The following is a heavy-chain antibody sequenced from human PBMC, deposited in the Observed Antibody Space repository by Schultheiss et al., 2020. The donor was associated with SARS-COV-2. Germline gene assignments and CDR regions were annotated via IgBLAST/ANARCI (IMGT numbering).Heavy chain of an antibody. Sequence: GGSLRLSCAASGFRFSIYGMHWVRQAPGKGLEWVAGIWYDGSSKYYADSVKGRFTISRDNFKYTLYLQMNSLRAEDTAVYYCVRDSWATVSSGDYWGQGTRVTVSS. CDR1: GFRFSIYG. D-gene: IGHD3-22*01. CDR2: IWYDGSSK. V-gene: IGHV3-33*01. CDR3: VRDSWATVSSGDY. J-gene: IGHJ4*02.